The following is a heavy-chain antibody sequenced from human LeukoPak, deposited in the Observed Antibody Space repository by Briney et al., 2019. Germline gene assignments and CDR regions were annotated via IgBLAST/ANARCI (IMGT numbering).Heavy chain of an antibody. CDR2: IRSKAYGGTT. Sequence: GGPLRLSCTASGFTFGDYAMSWVRQAPGKGLEWVGFIRSKAYGGTTEYAASVKGRFTISRDDSKSIAYLQMNSLKTEDTAVYYCTREQVYCSSTSCPGDYWGQGTLVTVSS. CDR1: GFTFGDYA. D-gene: IGHD2-2*01. J-gene: IGHJ4*02. CDR3: TREQVYCSSTSCPGDY. V-gene: IGHV3-49*04.